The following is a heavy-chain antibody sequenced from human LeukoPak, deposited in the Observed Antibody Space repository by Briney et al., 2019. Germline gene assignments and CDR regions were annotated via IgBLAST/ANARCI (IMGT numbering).Heavy chain of an antibody. V-gene: IGHV1-69*05. D-gene: IGHD6-19*01. CDR1: GGTFSSYA. CDR3: ARAQWLGDYYYYMDV. Sequence: SVKVSCEASGGTFSSYAISWVRQAPGQGLEWMGRIIPIFGTANYAQKFQGRVTITTDESTSTAYMELSSLRSEDTAVYYCARAQWLGDYYYYMDVWGKGTTVTVSS. J-gene: IGHJ6*03. CDR2: IIPIFGTA.